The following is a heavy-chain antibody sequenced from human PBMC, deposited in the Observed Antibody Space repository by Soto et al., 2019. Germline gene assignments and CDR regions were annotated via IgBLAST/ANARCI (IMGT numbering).Heavy chain of an antibody. V-gene: IGHV5-51*01. D-gene: IGHD2-8*01. J-gene: IGHJ6*02. CDR3: ARQGSNGAYYYYGMDV. Sequence: HGESLKISCKGSGYRFSNYWIAWARQMHGKGLEWMGIIYPGDSDTRYSPSFQGQVTMSVDKSNSTAYLHWSSLKASDTAMYFCARQGSNGAYYYYGMDVWGQGTTVTVSS. CDR1: GYRFSNYW. CDR2: IYPGDSDT.